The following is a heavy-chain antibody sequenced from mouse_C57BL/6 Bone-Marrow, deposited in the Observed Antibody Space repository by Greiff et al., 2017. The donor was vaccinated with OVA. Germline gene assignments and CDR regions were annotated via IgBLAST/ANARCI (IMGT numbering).Heavy chain of an antibody. Sequence: EVKVEESGGGLVQPGGSLKLSCAASGFTFSDYYMYWVRQTPEKRLEWVAYISNGGGSTYYPDTVKGRFTISRDNAKNTLYLQMSRLKSEDTAMYYCARRGFHYYGSSYGWYFDVWGTGTTVTVSS. CDR3: ARRGFHYYGSSYGWYFDV. CDR2: ISNGGGST. D-gene: IGHD1-1*01. V-gene: IGHV5-12*01. CDR1: GFTFSDYY. J-gene: IGHJ1*03.